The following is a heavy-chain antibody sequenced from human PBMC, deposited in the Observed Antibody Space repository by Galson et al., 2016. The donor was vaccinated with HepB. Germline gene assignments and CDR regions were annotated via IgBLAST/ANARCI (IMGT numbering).Heavy chain of an antibody. CDR3: AHTGAAADEDFDS. D-gene: IGHD6-13*01. CDR2: IYWNDRT. Sequence: PALVKPTQTLTLTCTFSGFSLSTTGVGVGWIRQPPGKALEWLALIYWNDRTHYSPSLKNSVMVTQDTSKNQVFLTIMNMDPADTATYHCAHTGAAADEDFDSWGPGTLVTVSS. CDR1: GFSLSTTGVG. J-gene: IGHJ4*02. V-gene: IGHV2-5*01.